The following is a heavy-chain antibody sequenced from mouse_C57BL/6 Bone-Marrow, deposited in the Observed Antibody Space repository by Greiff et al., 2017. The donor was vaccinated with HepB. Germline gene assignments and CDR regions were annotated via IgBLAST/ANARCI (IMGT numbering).Heavy chain of an antibody. V-gene: IGHV1-15*01. Sequence: QVQLQQSGAELVRPGASVTLSCKASGYTFTDYEMHWVKQTPVHGLEWIGAIDPETGGTAYNQKFKGKAILTADKSSSTAYMELRSLTSEYAAVYYCTRGVRFAYWGQGTLVTVSA. CDR2: IDPETGGT. D-gene: IGHD2-13*01. J-gene: IGHJ3*01. CDR1: GYTFTDYE. CDR3: TRGVRFAY.